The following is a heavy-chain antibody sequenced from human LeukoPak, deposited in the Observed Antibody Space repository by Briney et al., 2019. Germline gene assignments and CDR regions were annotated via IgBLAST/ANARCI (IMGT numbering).Heavy chain of an antibody. Sequence: SETLSLTCTVSGGSISSYYWSWIRQPPGKGLEWIGYIYYSGSTNYNPSLKSRVTISVDTSKNQFSLKLSSVTAADTAVYYCAASTIFGVVFGSVAFDIWGQGTMVTVSS. CDR1: GGSISSYY. CDR3: AASTIFGVVFGSVAFDI. V-gene: IGHV4-59*01. D-gene: IGHD3-3*01. J-gene: IGHJ3*02. CDR2: IYYSGST.